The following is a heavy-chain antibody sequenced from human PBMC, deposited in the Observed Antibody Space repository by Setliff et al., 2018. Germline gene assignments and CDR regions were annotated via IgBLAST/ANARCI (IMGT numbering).Heavy chain of an antibody. D-gene: IGHD3-10*01. CDR1: GYTFTSYY. CDR3: AVDGSRTYYFDY. J-gene: IGHJ4*02. Sequence: ASVKVSCKASGYTFTSYYIHWVRQAPGQGLEWMGIINPSGGSTSYAQKSQGRVPMTRDTSTSTDPMELSSLRSEDTAVYYCAVDGSRTYYFDYWGRGTLVTVSS. V-gene: IGHV1-46*01. CDR2: INPSGGST.